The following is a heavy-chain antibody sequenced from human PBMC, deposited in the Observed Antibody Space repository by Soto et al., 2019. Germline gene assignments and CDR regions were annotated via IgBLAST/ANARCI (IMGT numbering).Heavy chain of an antibody. D-gene: IGHD1-7*01. CDR3: ARGGNWNYVRIYYYYGMDV. CDR1: GGSFSGYY. J-gene: IGHJ6*02. CDR2: INHSGST. Sequence: SEALSITCAVYGGSFSGYYWSWIRQPPGKGLEWIGEINHSGSTNYNPSLKSRVTISVDTSKNQFSLKLSSVTAADTAVYYCARGGNWNYVRIYYYYGMDVWGQGTTVTVSS. V-gene: IGHV4-34*01.